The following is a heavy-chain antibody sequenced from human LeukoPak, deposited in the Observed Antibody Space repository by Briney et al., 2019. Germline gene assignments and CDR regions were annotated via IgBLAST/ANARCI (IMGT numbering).Heavy chain of an antibody. V-gene: IGHV3-11*04. CDR1: GSTFSDYY. CDR2: ISSSGSTI. CDR3: ARDIVATITRWFDP. D-gene: IGHD5-12*01. Sequence: GGSLRLSCAASGSTFSDYYMSWIRQAPGRGLEWVSYISSSGSTIYYADSVKGRFTISRDNAKNSLYLQMNSLRAEDTAVYYCARDIVATITRWFDPWGQGTLVTVSS. J-gene: IGHJ5*02.